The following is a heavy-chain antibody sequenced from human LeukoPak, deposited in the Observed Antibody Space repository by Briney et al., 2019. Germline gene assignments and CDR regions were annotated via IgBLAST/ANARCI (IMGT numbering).Heavy chain of an antibody. CDR3: ARGGRPYYYDSSGYYALDY. V-gene: IGHV4-59*01. Sequence: SETLSLTCTVSDGSITSYYWSWIRQPPGKGLEWIGYIYYGENTNYNPSLKSRVTISVDTSKKQFSLKLTSVTAADTAVYYCARGGRPYYYDSSGYYALDYWGQGTLVTVSS. J-gene: IGHJ4*02. CDR2: IYYGENT. CDR1: DGSITSYY. D-gene: IGHD3-22*01.